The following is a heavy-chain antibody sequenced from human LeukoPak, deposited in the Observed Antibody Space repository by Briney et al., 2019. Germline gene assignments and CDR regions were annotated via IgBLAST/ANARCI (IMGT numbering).Heavy chain of an antibody. D-gene: IGHD6-13*01. CDR2: IRSKANRYAT. Sequence: GGSLRLSCASSGYTFSGSAMHWVRQASGKGLEWVGRIRSKANRYATAYAASVKGRFTISRDDSKNTAYLQMNSLKTEDTAVYYCANSALFIAVGGGYWGQGTLVTVSS. CDR3: ANSALFIAVGGGY. J-gene: IGHJ4*02. V-gene: IGHV3-73*01. CDR1: GYTFSGSA.